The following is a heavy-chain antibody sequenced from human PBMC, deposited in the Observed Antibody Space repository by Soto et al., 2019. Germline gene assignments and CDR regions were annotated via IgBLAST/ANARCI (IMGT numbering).Heavy chain of an antibody. CDR3: ARSEMTYNWND. CDR2: ISGSGEMT. D-gene: IGHD1-1*01. V-gene: IGHV3-23*01. J-gene: IGHJ4*02. CDR1: GFTFRGDA. Sequence: EVQLLESGGDLVQPGGSLRLACAASGFTFRGDAMSWVRQAPGKGLEWVSSISGSGEMTHYAESVKGRFTISRDNSKNTLYLQMESLRAENTALYYCARSEMTYNWNDWGQGTLVTVSS.